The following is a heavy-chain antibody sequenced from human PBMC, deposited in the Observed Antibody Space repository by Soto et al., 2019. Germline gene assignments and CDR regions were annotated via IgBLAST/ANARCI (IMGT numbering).Heavy chain of an antibody. CDR3: ARIGYCISTSCYAWDYYYYGMDV. CDR1: GYTFTSYD. Sequence: ASVKVSCKASGYTFTSYDINWVRQATGQGLEWMGWMNPNSGNTDYAQKLQGRVTMTTDTSISTAYMELRSLRSEDTAVYYCARIGYCISTSCYAWDYYYYGMDVWGQGTTVTVSS. D-gene: IGHD2-2*01. V-gene: IGHV1-8*01. CDR2: MNPNSGNT. J-gene: IGHJ6*02.